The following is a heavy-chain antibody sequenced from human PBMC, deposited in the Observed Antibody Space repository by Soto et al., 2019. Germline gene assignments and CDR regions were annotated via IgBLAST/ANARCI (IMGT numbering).Heavy chain of an antibody. V-gene: IGHV1-3*01. J-gene: IGHJ4*02. CDR3: AREGPNSSGCYFDY. CDR1: GYTFTSYA. Sequence: ASVKVSCKASGYTFTSYAMHWVRQVPGQRLEWMGWINAGNGNTKYSQKFQGRVTITRDTSTSTVYMELSSLRSEDTAVYYCAREGPNSSGCYFDYWGQGTLVTVSS. D-gene: IGHD6-19*01. CDR2: INAGNGNT.